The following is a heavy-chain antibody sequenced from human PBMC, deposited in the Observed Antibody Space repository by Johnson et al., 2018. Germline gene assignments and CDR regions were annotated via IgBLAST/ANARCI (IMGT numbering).Heavy chain of an antibody. Sequence: VQLVESGGGLVQPGGSLRLSCAASGLNFSSYSMNWVRQAPGKGLDWVSYISRGSTTIYYADAVKGRVTISRDNAKNSLYLQMNSLRAEDTAVYYCATDMDFWGKGTTVTVSS. V-gene: IGHV3-48*01. CDR2: ISRGSTTI. CDR1: GLNFSSYS. J-gene: IGHJ6*03. CDR3: ATDMDF.